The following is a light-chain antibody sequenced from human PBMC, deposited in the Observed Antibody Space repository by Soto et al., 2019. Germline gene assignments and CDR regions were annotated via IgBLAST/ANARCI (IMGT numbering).Light chain of an antibody. CDR2: DVS. V-gene: IGLV2-14*01. CDR3: SSYTSSSTLVV. CDR1: SSDVGGYNY. Sequence: QSALTQPASVSWSPGQSITISCTGTSSDVGGYNYVSWCQQHPGKAPKLMIYDVSNRPSGVSNRFSGSKSGNTASLTISGLQAEDEADYYCSSYTSSSTLVVFGTGTKVTVL. J-gene: IGLJ1*01.